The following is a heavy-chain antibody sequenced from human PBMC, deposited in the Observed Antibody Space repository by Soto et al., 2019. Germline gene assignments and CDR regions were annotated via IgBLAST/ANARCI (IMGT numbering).Heavy chain of an antibody. CDR2: MNPNSGNT. CDR3: ARGSREFGGWYPAEYFQH. Sequence: ASVKVSCKASGYTFTSYDINWVRQATGQGLEWMGWMNPNSGNTGYAQKFQGRVTMTRNTSISTAYMELSSLRSEDTAVYYCARGSREFGGWYPAEYFQHWGQGTLVTVS. D-gene: IGHD6-19*01. V-gene: IGHV1-8*01. J-gene: IGHJ1*01. CDR1: GYTFTSYD.